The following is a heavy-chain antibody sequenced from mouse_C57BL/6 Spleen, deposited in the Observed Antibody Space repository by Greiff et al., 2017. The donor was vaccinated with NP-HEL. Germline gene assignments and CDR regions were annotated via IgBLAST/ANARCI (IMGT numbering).Heavy chain of an antibody. Sequence: DVKLVESEGGLVQPGSSMKLSCTASGFTFSDYYMAWVRQVPEKGLEWVANINYDGSSTYYLDSLKSRFIISRDNAKNILYLQMSSLKSEDTATYYCARGYYGEYYFDYWGQGTTLTVSS. CDR2: INYDGSST. J-gene: IGHJ2*01. CDR1: GFTFSDYY. CDR3: ARGYYGEYYFDY. D-gene: IGHD1-2*01. V-gene: IGHV5-16*01.